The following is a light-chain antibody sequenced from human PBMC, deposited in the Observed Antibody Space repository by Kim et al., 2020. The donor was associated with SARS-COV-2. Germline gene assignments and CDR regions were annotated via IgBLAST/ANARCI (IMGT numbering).Light chain of an antibody. Sequence: DIQMTQSPSTLSASVGDRVTITCRASQSVSSWLAWYQQKPGKAPQLLIYDASILESGVPPRFSGRGSGTEFTLTINSLQPEDFATYFCQQYISYSQYTFGQGTKLEI. CDR2: DAS. CDR1: QSVSSW. CDR3: QQYISYSQYT. V-gene: IGKV1-5*01. J-gene: IGKJ2*01.